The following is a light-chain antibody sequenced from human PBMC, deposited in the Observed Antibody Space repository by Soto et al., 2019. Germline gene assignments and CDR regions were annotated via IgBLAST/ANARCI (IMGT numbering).Light chain of an antibody. CDR3: CSYAGDDTSV. V-gene: IGLV2-11*01. CDR2: DVI. Sequence: QSALIQPRSVSGSPGPSVTLSCTGTSSDVGVYQYVSWYRQLPGQAPQLMIYDVITRPAGVPDRFSGSKSGSTASLAISGLQDDEEADNYCCSYAGDDTSVCGTGTKLTVL. CDR1: SSDVGVYQY. J-gene: IGLJ1*01.